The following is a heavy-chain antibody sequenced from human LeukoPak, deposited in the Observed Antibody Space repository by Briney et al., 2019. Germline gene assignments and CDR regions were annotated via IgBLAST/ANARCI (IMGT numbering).Heavy chain of an antibody. CDR3: ARGSYFDH. CDR1: GYTFTGYY. Sequence: ASVKVSCKASGYTFTGYYMHWVRQAPGQGLEWMGWISTYNGNTYYAQKLQGRVTMTTDTSTSTAYMELRSLRSDDTAVYCCARGSYFDHWGQGTLVTVSS. J-gene: IGHJ4*02. V-gene: IGHV1-18*04. CDR2: ISTYNGNT.